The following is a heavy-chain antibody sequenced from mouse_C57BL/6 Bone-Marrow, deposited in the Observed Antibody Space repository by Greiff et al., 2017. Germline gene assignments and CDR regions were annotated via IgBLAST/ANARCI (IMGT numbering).Heavy chain of an antibody. D-gene: IGHD2-5*01. Sequence: VQLQQPGAELVKPGASVKLSCKASGYTFTSYWMQWVKQRPGQGLEWIGEIDPSDSYTNYNQKFKGKATLTVDTSSSTAYMQLSSLTSEDSAVYYCARGSNLGYYYAMDYWGQGTSVTVSS. V-gene: IGHV1-50*01. CDR1: GYTFTSYW. J-gene: IGHJ4*01. CDR3: ARGSNLGYYYAMDY. CDR2: IDPSDSYT.